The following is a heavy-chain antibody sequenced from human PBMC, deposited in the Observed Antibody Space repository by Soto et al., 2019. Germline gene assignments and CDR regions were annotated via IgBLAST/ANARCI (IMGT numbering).Heavy chain of an antibody. D-gene: IGHD1-26*01. CDR1: GYIFIHCF. CDR3: ARSLGETTSLFDY. CDR2: INPSSGTT. V-gene: IGHV1-46*01. Sequence: QVQLVQSGXXXXXXGASVKLSCQASGYIFIHCFMHWVRQAPGXGLEWMGGINPSSGTTTYAQKFQGRVTVTRDTSTSTVYMELSSLGSGDTAMYYCARSLGETTSLFDYWGQGSLVTVSA. J-gene: IGHJ4*02.